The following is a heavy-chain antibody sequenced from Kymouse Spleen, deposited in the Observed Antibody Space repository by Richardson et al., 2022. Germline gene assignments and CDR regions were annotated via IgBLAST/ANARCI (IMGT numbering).Heavy chain of an antibody. V-gene: IGHV6-1*01. J-gene: IGHJ6*02. Sequence: QVQLQQSGPGLVKPSQTLSLTCAISGDSVSSNSAAWNWIRQSPSRGLEWLGRTYYRSKWYNDYAVSVKSRITINPDTSKNQFSLQLNSVTPEDTAVYYCARGGTMVRGVIYYYYYGMDVWGQGTTVTVSS. CDR2: TYYRSKWYN. CDR1: GDSVSSNSAA. CDR3: ARGGTMVRGVIYYYYYGMDV. D-gene: IGHD3-10*01.